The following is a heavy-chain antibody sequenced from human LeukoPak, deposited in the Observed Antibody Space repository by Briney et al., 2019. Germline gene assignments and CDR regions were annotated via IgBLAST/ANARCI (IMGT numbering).Heavy chain of an antibody. V-gene: IGHV4-59*11. CDR2: IYNTGNT. D-gene: IGHD6-13*01. J-gene: IGHJ4*02. Sequence: PSETLCLTCSVSGGSINSHYWSWIRQPPGKRLEWIGYIYNTGNTNYNPSLASRVTMSVDTSRAQFFLSLSSVTAADTAVYYCARGAMAAAGNFDYWGQGTLVTVSS. CDR1: GGSINSHY. CDR3: ARGAMAAAGNFDY.